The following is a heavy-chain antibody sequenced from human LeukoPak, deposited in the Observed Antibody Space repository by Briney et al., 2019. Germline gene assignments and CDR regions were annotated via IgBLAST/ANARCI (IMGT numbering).Heavy chain of an antibody. J-gene: IGHJ4*02. CDR2: IYPGDSDT. Sequence: GESLKISCKGSGYSFTSYWIGWVRQMPGKGLEWMGIIYPGDSDTRYSLSFQGQVTISADKSISTAYLQWSSLKASDTAMYYCAREGRYCSSTSCYDIWGQGTLVTVSS. CDR1: GYSFTSYW. D-gene: IGHD2-2*01. CDR3: AREGRYCSSTSCYDI. V-gene: IGHV5-51*01.